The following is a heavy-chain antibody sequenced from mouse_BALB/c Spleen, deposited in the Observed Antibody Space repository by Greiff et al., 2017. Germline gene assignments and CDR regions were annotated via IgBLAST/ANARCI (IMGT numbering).Heavy chain of an antibody. V-gene: IGHV3-2*02. Sequence: DVKLVDSGPGLVKPSQSLSLTCTVTGYSITSDYAWNWIRQFPGNKLEWMGYISYSGSTSYNPSLKSRISITRDTSKNQFFLQLNSVTTEDTATYYCARGFAYWGQGTLVTVSA. CDR1: GYSITSDYA. CDR3: ARGFAY. J-gene: IGHJ3*01. CDR2: ISYSGST.